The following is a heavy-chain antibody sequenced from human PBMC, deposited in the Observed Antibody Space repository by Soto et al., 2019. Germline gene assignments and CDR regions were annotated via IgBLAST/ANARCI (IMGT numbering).Heavy chain of an antibody. Sequence: QLQLQESGPGLVKPSETLSLTCTVSGGSISSSSYYWGWIRQPPGTGLEWIGSIYYSGSTYYNPSLKSRVTISVDTSKNQFALKLSSVTAADTAVYYCARHRYSSSWYYFDYWGQGTLVTVSS. CDR2: IYYSGST. J-gene: IGHJ4*02. D-gene: IGHD6-13*01. CDR3: ARHRYSSSWYYFDY. V-gene: IGHV4-39*01. CDR1: GGSISSSSYY.